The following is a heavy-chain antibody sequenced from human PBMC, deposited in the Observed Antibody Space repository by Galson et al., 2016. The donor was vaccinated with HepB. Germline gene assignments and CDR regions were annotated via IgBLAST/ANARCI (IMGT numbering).Heavy chain of an antibody. D-gene: IGHD1-1*01. CDR2: ISFDGSNK. J-gene: IGHJ4*02. V-gene: IGHV3-30-3*01. Sequence: SLRLSCAASGFPFNVYAIHWVRQAPGKGLEWVALISFDGSNKYYADSVKGRFTISRDNSKNTLYLQLNSLRAEDTAMYYCASRGLRQQGPLDYWGQGTLVTVST. CDR3: ASRGLRQQGPLDY. CDR1: GFPFNVYA.